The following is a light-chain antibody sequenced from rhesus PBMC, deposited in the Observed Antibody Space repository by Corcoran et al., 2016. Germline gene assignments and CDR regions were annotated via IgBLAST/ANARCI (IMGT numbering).Light chain of an antibody. CDR3: QQYSNWYS. CDR2: GAS. Sequence: EIVMTQSPATLSLSPGERATLSCRASQSASSDVAWYQQKPEQAPRLLSYGASSRATGIPDRVSGSGSGTDFTLTISSLEPEDFAVYYCQQYSNWYSFGQGTKVEIK. V-gene: IGKV3S9*01. CDR1: QSASSD. J-gene: IGKJ2*01.